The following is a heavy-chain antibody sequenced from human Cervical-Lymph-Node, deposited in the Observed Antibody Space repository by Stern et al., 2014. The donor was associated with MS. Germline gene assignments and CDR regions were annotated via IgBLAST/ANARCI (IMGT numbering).Heavy chain of an antibody. J-gene: IGHJ4*02. CDR3: ARQRYFDY. Sequence: EDQLVEYGPEVKRPGESLKISCQASGYTFTSYWIGWVRQMPGKGLEWIAIIFPGGSDIRYSPSFQGQVTISADKSSSTAYLQWNNLKASDTAIYYCARQRYFDYWGQGTLVTVSS. CDR1: GYTFTSYW. CDR2: IFPGGSDI. V-gene: IGHV5-51*01.